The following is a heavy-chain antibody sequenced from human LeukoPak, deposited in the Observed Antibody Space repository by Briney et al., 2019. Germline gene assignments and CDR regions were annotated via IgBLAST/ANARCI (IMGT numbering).Heavy chain of an antibody. CDR2: ITSSGTTI. J-gene: IGHJ5*02. CDR1: GFTFSSCN. V-gene: IGHV3-48*02. CDR3: AKAPGISRLNWFDP. D-gene: IGHD6-13*01. Sequence: GGSLRLSCAASGFTFSSCNMNWVRQAPGKGLECVSYITSSGTTIYYADSVKGRFTISRDNAKNSLYLQMNSLRDEDTAVYYCAKAPGISRLNWFDPWGQGTLVIVSS.